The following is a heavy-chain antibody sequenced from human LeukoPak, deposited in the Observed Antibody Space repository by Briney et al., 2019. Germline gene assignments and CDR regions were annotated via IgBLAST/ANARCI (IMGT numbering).Heavy chain of an antibody. CDR1: GGSISSGDYY. V-gene: IGHV4-30-4*01. CDR2: IYYSGST. D-gene: IGHD4-23*01. J-gene: IGHJ4*02. Sequence: SQTLSLTCTVSGGSISSGDYYWSWIRQPPGKGLEWIGYIYYSGSTYYNPSLKSRVTISVDTSKNQFSLKLSSVTAADTAVYYCARGMTTVGTFDYWGQGTLVTVSS. CDR3: ARGMTTVGTFDY.